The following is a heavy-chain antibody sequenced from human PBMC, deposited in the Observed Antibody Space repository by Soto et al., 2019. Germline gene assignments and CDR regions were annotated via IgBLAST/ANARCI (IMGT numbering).Heavy chain of an antibody. V-gene: IGHV1-46*01. D-gene: IGHD6-13*01. CDR3: AREVVKYSSGWYGDYYYGMDV. CDR1: GYTFTSYY. CDR2: INPSGGST. Sequence: PSVKFSCKASGYTFTSYYMHWVRQVPGQGLEWMGIINPSGGSTSYAQKFQGRVTMTRDTSTSTVYMELSSLRSEDTAVYYCAREVVKYSSGWYGDYYYGMDVWGQGTTVTVSS. J-gene: IGHJ6*02.